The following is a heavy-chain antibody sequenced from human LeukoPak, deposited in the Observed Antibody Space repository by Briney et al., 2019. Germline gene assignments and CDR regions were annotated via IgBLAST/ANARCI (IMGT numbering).Heavy chain of an antibody. V-gene: IGHV4-31*11. CDR3: ARGGSYGNHDY. Sequence: SETLSLTCAVSGGSISSGGYYWSWIRQHPGKGLEWIGYIYYSGSTYYNPSLKSRVTISVDTSKNQFSLKLSSVTAADTAVYYCARGGSYGNHDYWGQGTLVTVSS. CDR2: IYYSGST. D-gene: IGHD5-18*01. CDR1: GGSISSGGYY. J-gene: IGHJ4*02.